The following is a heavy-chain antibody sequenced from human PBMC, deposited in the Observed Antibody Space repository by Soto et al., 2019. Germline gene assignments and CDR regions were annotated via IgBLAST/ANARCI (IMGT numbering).Heavy chain of an antibody. CDR1: GFSLSDYA. CDR2: ISSDSRTI. Sequence: GGSLRLSCVASGFSLSDYAVNWVRQAPGKGLEWVSFISSDSRTIYYADCVEGRFTVSRDNARNSVSLQMDSLRDEDAAVYYCARIKLVEWFFINVDVYDMDVWGQGTPVTVSS. J-gene: IGHJ6*02. CDR3: ARIKLVEWFFINVDVYDMDV. D-gene: IGHD3-3*01. V-gene: IGHV3-48*02.